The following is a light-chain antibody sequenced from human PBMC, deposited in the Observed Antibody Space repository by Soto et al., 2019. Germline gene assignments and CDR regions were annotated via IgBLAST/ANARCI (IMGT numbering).Light chain of an antibody. Sequence: QSALTQPRSVSGSPGQSVTISCTGTSSDVGGYNYVSWYQQHPGKAPKLMIYGVSNRPSGVPDRFSGSKSGNTASLTISGLQAEDEADYYCCSYAASNTFVFGTGTKLTVL. CDR3: CSYAASNTFV. V-gene: IGLV2-11*01. J-gene: IGLJ1*01. CDR2: GVS. CDR1: SSDVGGYNY.